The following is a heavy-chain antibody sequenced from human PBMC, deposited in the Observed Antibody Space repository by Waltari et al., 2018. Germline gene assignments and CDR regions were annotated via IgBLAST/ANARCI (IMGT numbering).Heavy chain of an antibody. CDR1: GGSISSSSYY. D-gene: IGHD6-19*01. V-gene: IGHV4-39*07. Sequence: QLQLQESGPGLVKPSETLSLTCTVSGGSISSSSYYWGWSRQPPGKGLEWIGSIYYSGRTYYNPSLNSRVTISVDTSKNQFSLKLSSVTAADTAVYYCATYRGGSGCYDYWGQGTLVTVSS. J-gene: IGHJ4*02. CDR2: IYYSGRT. CDR3: ATYRGGSGCYDY.